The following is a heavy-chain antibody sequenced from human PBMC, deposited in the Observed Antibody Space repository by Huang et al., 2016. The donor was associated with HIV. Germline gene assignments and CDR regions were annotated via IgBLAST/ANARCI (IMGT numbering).Heavy chain of an antibody. Sequence: QVQLQESGPGLVQPSQTLSLTCTVSGGSISSSGYYWSWLRQPPGKGLECIGYIFYTGDPYYSPSLKRRLTISVDRSKNQFSLRLTSVTATDTAIYYCARAAWGAVGSTGGNNAFDIWGQGTMVAVSS. V-gene: IGHV4-30-4*01. CDR3: ARAAWGAVGSTGGNNAFDI. D-gene: IGHD1-26*01. J-gene: IGHJ3*02. CDR1: GGSISSSGYY. CDR2: IFYTGDP.